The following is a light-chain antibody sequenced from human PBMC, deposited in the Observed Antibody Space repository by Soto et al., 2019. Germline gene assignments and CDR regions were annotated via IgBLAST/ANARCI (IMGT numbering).Light chain of an antibody. J-gene: IGLJ1*01. CDR2: DDN. CDR1: SSNIGGNS. V-gene: IGLV1-51*01. CDR3: GSWDSSLSAYV. Sequence: QSVLTQPPSVSGAPGQRVTISCTGSSSNIGGNSVSWYQQLPGTAPKLLIYDDNKRHSGIPDRFSGSKSGTSATLGITGFQTGDEADYYCGSWDSSLSAYVFGTGTKVTVL.